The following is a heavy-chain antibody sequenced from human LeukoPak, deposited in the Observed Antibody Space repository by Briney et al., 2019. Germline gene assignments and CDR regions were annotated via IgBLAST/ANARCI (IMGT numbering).Heavy chain of an antibody. CDR1: GYTFTSYY. V-gene: IGHV1-46*01. CDR3: ARDYGGNSERAFDI. J-gene: IGHJ3*02. D-gene: IGHD4-23*01. Sequence: GASVKVSCKASGYTFTSYYMHWVRQAPGQGLEWMGIINPSGGSTSYAQKLQGRVTMTTDTSTSTAYMELRSLRSDDTAVYYCARDYGGNSERAFDIWGQGTMVTVSS. CDR2: INPSGGST.